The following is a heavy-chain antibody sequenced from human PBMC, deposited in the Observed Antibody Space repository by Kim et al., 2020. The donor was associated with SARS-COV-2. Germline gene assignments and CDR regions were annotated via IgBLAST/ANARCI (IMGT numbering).Heavy chain of an antibody. D-gene: IGHD2-21*02. J-gene: IGHJ4*02. Sequence: GGSLRLSCAASGFTFSSYGMHWVRQAPGKGLEWVAVISYDGSNKYYADSVKGRFTISRDNSKNTLYLQMNSLRAEDTAVYYCARSYCGGDCWFDYWGQGTLVTVSS. CDR1: GFTFSSYG. CDR3: ARSYCGGDCWFDY. CDR2: ISYDGSNK. V-gene: IGHV3-33*05.